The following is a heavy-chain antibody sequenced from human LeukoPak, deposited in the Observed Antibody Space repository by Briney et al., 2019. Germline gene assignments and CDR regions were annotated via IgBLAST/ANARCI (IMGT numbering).Heavy chain of an antibody. J-gene: IGHJ4*02. V-gene: IGHV4-4*07. CDR2: IYYSGST. CDR3: ARNGDTAMVHYFDY. D-gene: IGHD5-18*01. CDR1: GGSISSYY. Sequence: SETLSLTCTVSGGSISSYYWSWIRQPAGKGLEWIGSIYYSGSTYYNPSLKSRVTISVDTSKNQFSLKLSSVTAADTAVYYCARNGDTAMVHYFDYWGQGTLVTVSS.